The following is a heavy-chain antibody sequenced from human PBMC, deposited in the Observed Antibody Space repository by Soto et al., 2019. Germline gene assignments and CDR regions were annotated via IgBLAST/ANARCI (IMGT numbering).Heavy chain of an antibody. Sequence: QVQLVQSGAEVKKPGSSVKVSCKASGGTFSSYAISWVRQAPGQGLEWVGGIIPIFGTANYAQKFQGRVTITADEYTRTAYMELSSLRSEDTAVYYCARGSPAARGHYYYYGMDVWGQGTTVTVSS. CDR3: ARGSPAARGHYYYYGMDV. V-gene: IGHV1-69*01. CDR2: IIPIFGTA. D-gene: IGHD6-13*01. J-gene: IGHJ6*02. CDR1: GGTFSSYA.